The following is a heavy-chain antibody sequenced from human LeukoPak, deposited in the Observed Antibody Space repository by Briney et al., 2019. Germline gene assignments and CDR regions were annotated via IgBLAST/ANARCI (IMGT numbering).Heavy chain of an antibody. Sequence: VQPGGSLRLSCAAPGFTFSRFWMGWVRQAPGKGLEWVANIKPDGSEKNYGDSVRGRFTISRDNARNSLYLQMNSLRAEDTAVYYCARENYFDYWGQGTLVAVSS. CDR2: IKPDGSEK. V-gene: IGHV3-7*04. CDR3: ARENYFDY. J-gene: IGHJ4*02. CDR1: GFTFSRFW.